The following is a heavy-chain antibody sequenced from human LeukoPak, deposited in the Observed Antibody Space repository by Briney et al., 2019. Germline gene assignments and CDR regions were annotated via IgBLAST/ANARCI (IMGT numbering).Heavy chain of an antibody. CDR3: ARVSRTDFWSGYLFDY. V-gene: IGHV7-4-1*02. CDR2: INTNAGNP. CDR1: GGTFSSYA. J-gene: IGHJ4*02. D-gene: IGHD3-3*01. Sequence: ASVKVSCKASGGTFSSYAISWVRQAPGQGLEWMGWINTNAGNPTYAQGFTGRFVFSLDTSVSTAYLQISSLKAEDTAVYYCARVSRTDFWSGYLFDYWGQGTLVTVSS.